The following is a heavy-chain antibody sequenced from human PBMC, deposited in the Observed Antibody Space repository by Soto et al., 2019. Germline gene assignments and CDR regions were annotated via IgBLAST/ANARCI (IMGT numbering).Heavy chain of an antibody. CDR2: ISSSSSYI. D-gene: IGHD6-13*01. J-gene: IGHJ6*02. CDR3: ASTKSAAAHIYYYGMDV. Sequence: GGSLSLSCAASGFTFSSYSMNWVRQAPGKGLEWVSSISSSSSYIYYADSVKGRFTISRDNAKNTLYLQMNSLRAEDTAVYYCASTKSAAAHIYYYGMDVWGQGTTVTVSS. V-gene: IGHV3-21*04. CDR1: GFTFSSYS.